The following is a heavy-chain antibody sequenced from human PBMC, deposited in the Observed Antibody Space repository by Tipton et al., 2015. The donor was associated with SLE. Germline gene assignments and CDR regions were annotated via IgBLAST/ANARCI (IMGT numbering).Heavy chain of an antibody. J-gene: IGHJ4*02. Sequence: GSLRLSCITSGFTFNNYIMNWVRQAPGKGLEWVSSISSSSSYIFYADSVKGRFTISRDNAKKSLSLHMNSLRTEDTAVYYCARPLSTSGFDYWGQGTLVTVSS. CDR2: ISSSSSYI. V-gene: IGHV3-21*03. D-gene: IGHD6-19*01. CDR3: ARPLSTSGFDY. CDR1: GFTFNNYI.